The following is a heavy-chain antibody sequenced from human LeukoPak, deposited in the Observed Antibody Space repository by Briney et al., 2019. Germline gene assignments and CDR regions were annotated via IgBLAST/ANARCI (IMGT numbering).Heavy chain of an antibody. D-gene: IGHD2-15*01. CDR3: ARGVVAATLNY. CDR2: INHSGST. J-gene: IGHJ4*02. V-gene: IGHV4-34*01. CDR1: GGSSSGYY. Sequence: SETLSLTCAVYGGSSSGYYWSWIRQPPGKGLEWIGEINHSGSTNYNPSLKSRVTISVDTSKNQFSLKLSSVTAADTAVYYCARGVVAATLNYWGQGTLVTVSS.